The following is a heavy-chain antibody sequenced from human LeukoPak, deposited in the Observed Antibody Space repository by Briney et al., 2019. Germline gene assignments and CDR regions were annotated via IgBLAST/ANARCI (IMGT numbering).Heavy chain of an antibody. V-gene: IGHV1-8*01. J-gene: IGHJ6*02. Sequence: GASVKVSCKASGYTFTSYGINWVRQATGQGLEWMGWMNPNSGNTGYAQKFQGRVTMTRNTSISTAYMELSSLRSEDTAVYYCARGSTIAARRAPLLDYYYYGVDVWGQGTTVTVSS. D-gene: IGHD6-6*01. CDR2: MNPNSGNT. CDR1: GYTFTSYG. CDR3: ARGSTIAARRAPLLDYYYYGVDV.